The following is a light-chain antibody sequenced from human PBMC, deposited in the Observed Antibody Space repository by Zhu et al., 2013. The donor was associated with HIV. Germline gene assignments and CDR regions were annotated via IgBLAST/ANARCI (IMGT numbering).Light chain of an antibody. V-gene: IGKV3-20*01. CDR3: LQHHTYPWT. Sequence: VLTQSPGTLSLSPGESATLYCRASQSLGSSFLAWYQQKLGQAPRLLIYGASRRATGIPDRFSGSGSGTEFTLTITRLEPEDFATYFCLQHHTYPWTFGQATKVEIK. CDR2: GAS. CDR1: QSLGSSF. J-gene: IGKJ1*01.